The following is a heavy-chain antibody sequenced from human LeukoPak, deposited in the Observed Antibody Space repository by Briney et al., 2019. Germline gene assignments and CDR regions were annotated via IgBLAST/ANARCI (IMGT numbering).Heavy chain of an antibody. CDR2: IYPGDSDT. D-gene: IGHD6-19*01. V-gene: IGHV5-51*01. CDR3: ASFLLYGDGSSVH. J-gene: IGHJ4*02. CDR1: GYSFTSYW. Sequence: GESLKISCKASGYSFTSYWIGWVRQMPGKGLEWMGFIYPGDSDTRYSPPFQGQVTISADKSISTAYLQWSSLKASDTAMYYCASFLLYGDGSSVHWGQGTLVTVSS.